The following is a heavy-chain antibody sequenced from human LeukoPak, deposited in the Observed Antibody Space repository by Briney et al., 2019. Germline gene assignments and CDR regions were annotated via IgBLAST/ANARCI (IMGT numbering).Heavy chain of an antibody. D-gene: IGHD2-2*01. CDR3: ARGGDIVVVPAAFHGTPTNNWFDP. Sequence: SETLSLTCAVYGGSFSGYYWSWIRQPPGKGREWIGEINHSGSTNYNPSPKSRVTISVDTSKNQFSLKLSSVTAADTAVYYCARGGDIVVVPAAFHGTPTNNWFDPWGQGTLVTVSS. CDR2: INHSGST. J-gene: IGHJ5*02. CDR1: GGSFSGYY. V-gene: IGHV4-34*01.